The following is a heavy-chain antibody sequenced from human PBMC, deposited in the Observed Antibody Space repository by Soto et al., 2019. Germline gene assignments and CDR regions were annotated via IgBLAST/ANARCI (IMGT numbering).Heavy chain of an antibody. J-gene: IGHJ5*02. D-gene: IGHD2-15*01. CDR3: AKDARRGKYGGGSLNWFDP. CDR2: ISGSGGST. CDR1: GITFSSYA. Sequence: GGSLRLSCAASGITFSSYAMSWVRQAPGKGLEWVSAISGSGGSTYYADSVKGRFTISRDNSKNTLYLQMNSLRAEDTAVYYCAKDARRGKYGGGSLNWFDPWGQGTLVTVSS. V-gene: IGHV3-23*01.